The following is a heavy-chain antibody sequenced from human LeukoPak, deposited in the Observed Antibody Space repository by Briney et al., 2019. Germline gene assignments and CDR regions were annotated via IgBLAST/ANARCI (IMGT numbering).Heavy chain of an antibody. Sequence: SETLSLTCTVSGGSLSSYYWSWIRQPAGKGLEWIGRNSSGNTNYNPSLKSRVTMSVETPKNQFSLKLSFVTAADTAVYYCARGGSYYGDHQFDYWGQGTLVTVSS. J-gene: IGHJ4*02. D-gene: IGHD1-26*01. CDR3: ARGGSYYGDHQFDY. V-gene: IGHV4-4*07. CDR2: NSSGNT. CDR1: GGSLSSYY.